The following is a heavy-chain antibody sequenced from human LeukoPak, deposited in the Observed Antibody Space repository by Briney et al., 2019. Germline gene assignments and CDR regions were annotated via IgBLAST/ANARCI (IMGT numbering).Heavy chain of an antibody. CDR3: AKYGGTYQFFYYYMDV. D-gene: IGHD1-26*01. J-gene: IGHJ6*03. CDR1: GFTFSTFA. V-gene: IGHV3-23*01. CDR2: IFPSGGEI. Sequence: PGGSLRLSCAASGFTFSTFAMIWVRQPPGKGLEWVSSIFPSGGEIHYADSVRGRFTISRDNSKSTLSLQMNSLRAEDTAVYYCAKYGGTYQFFYYYMDVWGRGTTVTVS.